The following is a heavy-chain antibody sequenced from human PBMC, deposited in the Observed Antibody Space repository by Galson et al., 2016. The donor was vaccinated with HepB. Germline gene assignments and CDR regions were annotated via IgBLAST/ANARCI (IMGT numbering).Heavy chain of an antibody. V-gene: IGHV3-7*03. CDR1: EFSFSSSW. D-gene: IGHD2-2*02. Sequence: SLRLSCAAAEFSFSSSWMTWVRQAPGKGLEWVANIRPDGIEINYVDSVRGRFTISRDNAKNSLYLQMNSLSAEDTAIYYCARDYTWGACDIWGHGTLVTVSS. CDR2: IRPDGIEI. CDR3: ARDYTWGACDI. J-gene: IGHJ3*02.